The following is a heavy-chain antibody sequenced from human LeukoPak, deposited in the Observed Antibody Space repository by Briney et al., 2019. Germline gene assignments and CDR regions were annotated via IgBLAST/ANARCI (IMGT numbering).Heavy chain of an antibody. CDR3: ARAPARSYYDILTGYYHFDY. V-gene: IGHV4-59*01. J-gene: IGHJ4*02. D-gene: IGHD3-9*01. Sequence: PSETLSLTCTVSGGSISSYYWSWIRQPPGKGLEWIGYIYYSGSTNYNPSLKSRVTISVDTSKNQFSLKLRSVTAADTAVYYCARAPARSYYDILTGYYHFDYWGQGTLVTVSS. CDR2: IYYSGST. CDR1: GGSISSYY.